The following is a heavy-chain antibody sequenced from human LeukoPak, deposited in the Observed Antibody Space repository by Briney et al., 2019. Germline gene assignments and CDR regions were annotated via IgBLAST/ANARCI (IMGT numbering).Heavy chain of an antibody. CDR1: GFTFSSYA. Sequence: GGSLRLSCAASGFTFSSYAMHWGRQAPGKGLEYVSDISSNGGSTYYANSVKGRFTISRDNSKNPLYLQMGSLRAEDMAVYYCASEFIAVAGTDYWGQGTLVTVSS. J-gene: IGHJ4*02. D-gene: IGHD6-19*01. CDR2: ISSNGGST. CDR3: ASEFIAVAGTDY. V-gene: IGHV3-64*01.